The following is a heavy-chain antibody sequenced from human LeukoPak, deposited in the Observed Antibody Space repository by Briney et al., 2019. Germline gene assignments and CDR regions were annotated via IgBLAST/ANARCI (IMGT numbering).Heavy chain of an antibody. Sequence: GASVKVSCKASGYTFTGYYMHWVRQAPGQGLEWVGLINPTGTTTLYAPKFQGRVTLTRDMSTSTDYMELRNLKSEDTAIYYCARDNSAGEIAWWFDPWGQGTLVTVSS. CDR1: GYTFTGYY. J-gene: IGHJ5*02. CDR2: INPTGTTT. D-gene: IGHD2-21*01. V-gene: IGHV1-46*01. CDR3: ARDNSAGEIAWWFDP.